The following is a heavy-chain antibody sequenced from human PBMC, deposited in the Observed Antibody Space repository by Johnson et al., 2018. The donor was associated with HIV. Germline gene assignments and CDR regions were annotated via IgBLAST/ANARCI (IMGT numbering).Heavy chain of an antibody. CDR3: AKVGRMTTVVTPGDAFDI. CDR1: GFNFDDYG. D-gene: IGHD4-23*01. J-gene: IGHJ3*02. CDR2: VNWNGGNT. Sequence: VQLVESGGSVVRPGGSLRLSCAASGFNFDDYGMSWVRQAPGKGLEWVSGVNWNGGNTGYADSVKGRFTISRDNAKNSLYLQMTGLRAEDTAVYYCAKVGRMTTVVTPGDAFDIWGQGTKVTVSS. V-gene: IGHV3-20*04.